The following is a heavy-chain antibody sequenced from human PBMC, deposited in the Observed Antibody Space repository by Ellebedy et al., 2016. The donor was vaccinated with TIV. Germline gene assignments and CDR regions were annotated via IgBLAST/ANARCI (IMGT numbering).Heavy chain of an antibody. J-gene: IGHJ4*02. V-gene: IGHV3-53*01. D-gene: IGHD4-23*01. CDR2: IYSGSDGGDT. CDR1: GFIVSSNY. CDR3: ARDAANSGGKLDY. Sequence: GESLNISCAASGFIVSSNYMNWVRQAPGKGLGWVSVIYSGSDGGDTKYADSVKGRFTIYRDNSKNTLYLQMNSLSAEDTAVYYCARDAANSGGKLDYWGQGALVTVSS.